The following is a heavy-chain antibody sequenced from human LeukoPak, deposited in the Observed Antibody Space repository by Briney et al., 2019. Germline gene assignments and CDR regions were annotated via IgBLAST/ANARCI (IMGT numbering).Heavy chain of an antibody. CDR1: GFTLSSYA. CDR3: AKCGGVPAAKYCDYYYGMDV. Sequence: VGSPSPSRALSGFTLSSYAMSWVRRAPGQGLKWFSAISGSGGSTYYADTVKGRFAISRDNSSHRMYLQMNSLRAEDPAVYYSAKCGGVPAAKYCDYYYGMDVWGQGTTVTVSS. D-gene: IGHD2-2*01. V-gene: IGHV3-23*01. CDR2: ISGSGGST. J-gene: IGHJ6*02.